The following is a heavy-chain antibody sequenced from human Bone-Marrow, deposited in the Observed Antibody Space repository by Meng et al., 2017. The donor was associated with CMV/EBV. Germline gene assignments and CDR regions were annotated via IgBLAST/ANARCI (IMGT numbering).Heavy chain of an antibody. Sequence: ASVKVSCKASGYTFTGYYMHWVRQAPGQGLEWMGWINPNSGGTKYAQKFQGRVTMTRDTSISTAYMELSRRSTGDKAVDYCARRVASVVAGSVDYWGQGTLVTVSS. V-gene: IGHV1-2*02. CDR2: INPNSGGT. CDR1: GYTFTGYY. D-gene: IGHD2-15*01. J-gene: IGHJ4*02. CDR3: ARRVASVVAGSVDY.